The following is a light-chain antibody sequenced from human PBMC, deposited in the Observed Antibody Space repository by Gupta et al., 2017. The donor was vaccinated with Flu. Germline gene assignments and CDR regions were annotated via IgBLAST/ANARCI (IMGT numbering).Light chain of an antibody. Sequence: DIQFTPSPSFLSASVGDRVTITCRARQGISSYLAWYQQKPGKAPKLLIYAASTLQSGVPSRFSGSGSGTEFTLTISSLQPEDFATYYCQQLNSYPHTFGGGTKVEIK. CDR2: AAS. J-gene: IGKJ4*01. CDR3: QQLNSYPHT. V-gene: IGKV1-9*01. CDR1: QGISSY.